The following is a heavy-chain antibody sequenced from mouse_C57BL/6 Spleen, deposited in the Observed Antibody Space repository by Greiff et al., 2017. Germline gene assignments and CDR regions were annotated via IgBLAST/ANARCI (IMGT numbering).Heavy chain of an antibody. CDR2: IDPSDSYT. CDR1: GYTFTSYW. J-gene: IGHJ2*01. CDR3: ARSLYYGSSYRYYFDY. V-gene: IGHV1-69*01. D-gene: IGHD1-1*01. Sequence: QVQLKQPGAELVMPGASVKLSCKASGYTFTSYWMHWVKQRPGQGLEWIGEIDPSDSYTNYNQKFKGKSTLTVDKSSSTAYMQLSSLTSEDAAVXYCARSLYYGSSYRYYFDYWGQGTTLTVSS.